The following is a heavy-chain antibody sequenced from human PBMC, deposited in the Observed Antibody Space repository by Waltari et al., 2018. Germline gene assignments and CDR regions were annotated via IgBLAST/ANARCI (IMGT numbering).Heavy chain of an antibody. CDR2: IIGDGGRT. Sequence: EVQLLESGGGLVQPGGSLRLSCAASGFIFSSYAMNWVRQAPGKGLEWVSVIIGDGGRTYYADSVKCRLTISRDNSKNTLYLQMNSLGAEDTALYYCAKNIAAANPYYFDSWGHGTLVTVSS. V-gene: IGHV3-23*01. D-gene: IGHD6-13*01. CDR3: AKNIAAANPYYFDS. J-gene: IGHJ4*01. CDR1: GFIFSSYA.